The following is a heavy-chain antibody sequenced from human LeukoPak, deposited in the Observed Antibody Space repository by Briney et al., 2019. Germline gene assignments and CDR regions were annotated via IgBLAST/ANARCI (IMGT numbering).Heavy chain of an antibody. CDR2: ISSSSSYI. CDR3: ARDGVRVRGISRSGYYYYMDV. J-gene: IGHJ6*03. Sequence: GGSLRLSCAASGFTFSSYGMSWVRQAPGKGLEWVSSISSSSSYIYYADSVKGRFTISRDNAKNSLYLQMNSLRAEDTAVYYCARDGVRVRGISRSGYYYYMDVWGKGTTVTVSS. CDR1: GFTFSSYG. D-gene: IGHD3-10*01. V-gene: IGHV3-21*01.